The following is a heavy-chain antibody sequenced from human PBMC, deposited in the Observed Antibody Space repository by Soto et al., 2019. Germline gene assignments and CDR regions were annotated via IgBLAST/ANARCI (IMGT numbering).Heavy chain of an antibody. D-gene: IGHD2-15*01. V-gene: IGHV3-23*04. CDR1: GFTFSSYA. J-gene: IGHJ4*02. CDR2: ISACGDIT. CDR3: AKGRKDNGSYRTAFDN. Sequence: VQLVESGGGVVQPGRSLRLSCAASGFTFSSYAMSWVRQAPGKGLEWVSSISACGDITYYADSVKGRFTVSRDNSKNKLALQMNSLRAEDTAIYYCAKGRKDNGSYRTAFDNWGQGTLVTVSS.